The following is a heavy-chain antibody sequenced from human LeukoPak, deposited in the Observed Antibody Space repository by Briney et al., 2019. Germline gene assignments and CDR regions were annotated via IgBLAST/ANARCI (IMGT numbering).Heavy chain of an antibody. V-gene: IGHV3-11*01. D-gene: IGHD4-17*01. CDR2: ISNSGSTI. CDR1: GFTFSDYY. Sequence: PGGSLRLSCAASGFTFSDYYMSWIRQAPGKGLEWVSYISNSGSTIYYADSVKGRFTISRDNAKNSLYLQMNSLRAEDTAVYYCARDKVYGDYGDVAWGQGTLVTVSS. CDR3: ARDKVYGDYGDVA. J-gene: IGHJ5*02.